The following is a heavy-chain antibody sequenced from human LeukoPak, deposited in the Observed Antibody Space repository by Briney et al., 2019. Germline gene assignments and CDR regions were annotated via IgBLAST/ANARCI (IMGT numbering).Heavy chain of an antibody. Sequence: GGSLRLSCAASGSTFSSYEMNWVRQAPGKGLEWVSYISSSGSTIYYADSVKGRFTISRDNAKNSLYLQMNSLRAEDTAVYYCAVDPTVTTGPGDYWGQGTLVTVSS. CDR1: GSTFSSYE. D-gene: IGHD4-17*01. CDR3: AVDPTVTTGPGDY. V-gene: IGHV3-48*03. J-gene: IGHJ4*02. CDR2: ISSSGSTI.